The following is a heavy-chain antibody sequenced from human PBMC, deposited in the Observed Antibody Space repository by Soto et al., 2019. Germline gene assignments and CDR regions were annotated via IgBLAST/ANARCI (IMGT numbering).Heavy chain of an antibody. CDR1: GFSFTSAW. Sequence: EVQLVESGGGLVKPGGSLRLSCAASGFSFTSAWMNWVRQIPGKGLEWVGRIKTNSDGGATDYSAPVKGRFTISRDDSTATVYLQMNSLKTEDTAVYYCTTGRGGSAYVPGAYWGQGALVTVSS. J-gene: IGHJ4*02. CDR3: TTGRGGSAYVPGAY. CDR2: IKTNSDGGAT. V-gene: IGHV3-15*07. D-gene: IGHD5-12*01.